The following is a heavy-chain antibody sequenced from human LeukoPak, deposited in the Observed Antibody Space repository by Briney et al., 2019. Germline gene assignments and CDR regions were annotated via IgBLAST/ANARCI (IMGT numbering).Heavy chain of an antibody. D-gene: IGHD2/OR15-2a*01. CDR2: IHISGST. J-gene: IGHJ4*02. CDR3: ARAVEYLPLDY. CDR1: GFTVTSTC. V-gene: IGHV3-66*01. Sequence: PGGSRRLSCAASGFTVTSTCITWVRQAPGKGLEWVSIIHISGSTYYADSVRGRFTISRDNSKNTVYLQMNSLRAEDTAVYYCARAVEYLPLDYWGQGTLVAVSS.